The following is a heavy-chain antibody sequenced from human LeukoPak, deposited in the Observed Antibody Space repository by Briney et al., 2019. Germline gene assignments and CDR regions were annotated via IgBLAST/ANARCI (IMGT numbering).Heavy chain of an antibody. CDR2: INVANGDT. V-gene: IGHV1-3*03. J-gene: IGHJ4*02. CDR1: GTGFP. Sequence: ASVKVSCKASGTGFPMHWVRQAPGQRLEWMGWINVANGDTGYSREFLGRVTVTEDTSTDTAYMELSSLRSEDTAVYYCATDPVSSATTFDYWGQGTLVTVSS. D-gene: IGHD1-1*01. CDR3: ATDPVSSATTFDY.